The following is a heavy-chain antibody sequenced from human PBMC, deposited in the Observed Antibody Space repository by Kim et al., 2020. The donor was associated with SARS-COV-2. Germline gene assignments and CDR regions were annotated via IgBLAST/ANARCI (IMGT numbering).Heavy chain of an antibody. J-gene: IGHJ5*02. CDR2: IYSGGST. Sequence: GGSLRLSCAASGFTVSSNYMSWVRQAPGKGLEWVSVIYSGGSTYYADSVKGRFTISRDNSKNTLYLQMNSLRAEDTAVYYCARGTRAAAGWGWFDPWGQGTLVTVSS. V-gene: IGHV3-66*02. CDR3: ARGTRAAAGWGWFDP. D-gene: IGHD6-13*01. CDR1: GFTVSSNY.